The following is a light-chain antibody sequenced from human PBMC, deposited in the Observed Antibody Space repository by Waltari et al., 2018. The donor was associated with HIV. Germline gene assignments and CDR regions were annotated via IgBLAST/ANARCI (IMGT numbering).Light chain of an antibody. CDR2: EDN. V-gene: IGLV6-57*01. J-gene: IGLJ3*02. Sequence: FMLTQPHSVSGSAGKTVTISCTRHRRSINTNYVQRFHQRPGSSPRTLIYEDNHRPSGVSDRFSASVDSTSNSASLTISGLRTDDEADYYCQSYDTKNHWVFGGGSRLTVL. CDR3: QSYDTKNHWV. CDR1: RRSINTNY.